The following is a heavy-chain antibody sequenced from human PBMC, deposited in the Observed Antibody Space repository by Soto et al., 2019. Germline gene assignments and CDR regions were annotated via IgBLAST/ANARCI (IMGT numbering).Heavy chain of an antibody. Sequence: SSETLSLTCTGSCGSISSGDYYWIWIRQPPGKGLEWIVYIYYSGSTYYNPSLKSRVTISVDTSKNQFSLKLSSVTAADTAVYYCARAGYYDSSGYYYLIRGAFDIWGQGTMVTVSS. CDR2: IYYSGST. J-gene: IGHJ3*02. CDR1: CGSISSGDYY. CDR3: ARAGYYDSSGYYYLIRGAFDI. V-gene: IGHV4-30-4*01. D-gene: IGHD3-22*01.